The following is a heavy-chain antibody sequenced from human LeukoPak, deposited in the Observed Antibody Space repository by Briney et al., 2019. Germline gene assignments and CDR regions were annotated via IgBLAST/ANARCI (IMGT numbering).Heavy chain of an antibody. J-gene: IGHJ4*02. D-gene: IGHD2-21*02. Sequence: GGSLRLSCAASGFTFSSYAMHWVRQAPGKGLEWVAVISYDGSNKYYADSVKGRFTISRDNSKNTLYLQMNSLRAEDTAVYYCAKDSPWGDPDYWGQGTLVTVSS. CDR2: ISYDGSNK. V-gene: IGHV3-30-3*01. CDR3: AKDSPWGDPDY. CDR1: GFTFSSYA.